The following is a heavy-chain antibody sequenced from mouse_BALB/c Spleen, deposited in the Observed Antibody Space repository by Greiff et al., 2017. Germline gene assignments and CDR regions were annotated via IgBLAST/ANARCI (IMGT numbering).Heavy chain of an antibody. D-gene: IGHD1-1*01. Sequence: EVQLQESGPSLVKPSQTLSLTCSVTGDSITSGYWNWIRKFPGNKLEYMGYISYSGSTYYNPSLKSRISITRDTSKNQYYLQLNSVTTEDTATYYCARYSYYYGSSGYFDYWGQGTTLTVSS. CDR2: ISYSGST. CDR3: ARYSYYYGSSGYFDY. CDR1: GDSITSGY. V-gene: IGHV3-8*02. J-gene: IGHJ2*01.